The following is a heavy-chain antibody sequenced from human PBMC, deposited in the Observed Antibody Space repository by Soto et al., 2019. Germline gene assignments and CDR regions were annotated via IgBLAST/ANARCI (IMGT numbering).Heavy chain of an antibody. CDR1: GGSISSYY. V-gene: IGHV4-34*01. J-gene: IGHJ6*02. Sequence: PSETLSLTCTVSGGSISSYYMSWVRQAPGRGLERIGEIHHSGATNYNPSLKSRVTISVDKSKNQFSLKLNSVTAADTSMFYCATQGFYRMGVWGQGTTVTVSS. CDR3: ATQGFYRMGV. CDR2: IHHSGAT.